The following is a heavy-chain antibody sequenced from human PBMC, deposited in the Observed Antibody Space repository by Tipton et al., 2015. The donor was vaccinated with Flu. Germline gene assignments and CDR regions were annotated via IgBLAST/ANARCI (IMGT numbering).Heavy chain of an antibody. V-gene: IGHV4-39*07. CDR3: ARGSLRRRVFDY. J-gene: IGHJ4*02. D-gene: IGHD4-17*01. CDR2: IYYSGST. CDR1: GGSISSSSYY. Sequence: TLSLTCTVSGGSISSSSYYWGWIRQPPGKGLEWIGSIYYSGSTYYNPSLKSRVTISVDTSKNQFSLKLSSVTAADTAVYYCARGSLRRRVFDYWGQGTLVTVSS.